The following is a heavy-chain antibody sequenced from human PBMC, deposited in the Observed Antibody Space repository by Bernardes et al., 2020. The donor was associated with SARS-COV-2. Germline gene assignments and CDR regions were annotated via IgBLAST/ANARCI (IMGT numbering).Heavy chain of an antibody. Sequence: VGSLLLSCSASGFTFRSYSMHWVRQAPGKGLEYVSGISSDGDNKQYADSVEDRFTISRDNSKDTLYLQLTSLRLEDTAVYYCVKADYKFFWPSSGWGGHFFDNWGQGSLLTVSS. CDR2: ISSDGDNK. CDR1: GFTFRSYS. V-gene: IGHV3-64D*06. D-gene: IGHD6-19*01. J-gene: IGHJ4*02. CDR3: VKADYKFFWPSSGWGGHFFDN.